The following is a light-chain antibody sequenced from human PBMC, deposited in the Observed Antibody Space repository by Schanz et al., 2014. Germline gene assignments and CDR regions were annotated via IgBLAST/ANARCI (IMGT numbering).Light chain of an antibody. Sequence: IVMTQSPATLSVSPGERATLSCRAGQSVGSNLAWYQQRPGQAPRLLIHGASTRATGVPARFSGSGSGTEFTLTISSLQSEDFAVYYCQHCTDTVTFGQGTNLQIK. V-gene: IGKV3-15*01. CDR2: GAS. J-gene: IGKJ2*01. CDR1: QSVGSN. CDR3: QHCTDTVT.